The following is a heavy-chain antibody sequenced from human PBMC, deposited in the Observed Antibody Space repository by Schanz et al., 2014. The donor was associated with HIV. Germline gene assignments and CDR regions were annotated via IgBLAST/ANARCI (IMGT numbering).Heavy chain of an antibody. Sequence: QVQVVESGGGVVQPGRSLRLSCAGSGFTFSSYAMHWVRQAPGKGLEWVAFISYDGSSHYSADSVKGRFTISRDNSKKTLYLQMNSLRAEDTAVYYCAKTTWGRRVDAFDIWGQGTMVTVSS. J-gene: IGHJ3*02. D-gene: IGHD3-16*01. CDR1: GFTFSSYA. V-gene: IGHV3-30-3*01. CDR3: AKTTWGRRVDAFDI. CDR2: ISYDGSSH.